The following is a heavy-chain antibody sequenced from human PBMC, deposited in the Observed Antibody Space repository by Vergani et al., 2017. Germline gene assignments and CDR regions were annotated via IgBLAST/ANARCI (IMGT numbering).Heavy chain of an antibody. Sequence: EVQLLESGGGLVQPGGSRRLSCAGSGFTFDTYNMPYVRQAPGKGLEWVATISSGGGDIFYADSVEGRVTISRDNSKNTLFLQMNSLKDEDTAVYYCTTAWGLYYLHGEYFQYWGRGTLVSVSS. V-gene: IGHV3-23*01. CDR2: ISSGGGDI. CDR1: GFTFDTYN. D-gene: IGHD3-10*01. J-gene: IGHJ1*01. CDR3: TTAWGLYYLHGEYFQY.